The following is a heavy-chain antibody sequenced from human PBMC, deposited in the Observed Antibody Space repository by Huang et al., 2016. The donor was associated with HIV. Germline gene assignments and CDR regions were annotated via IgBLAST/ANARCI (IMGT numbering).Heavy chain of an antibody. CDR2: IRSDGRNE. V-gene: IGHV3-30*02. CDR1: GFIFDNFG. D-gene: IGHD5-12*01. Sequence: QVQLVESGGGVVQPGGSLRLSCGASGFIFDNFGMHWVRQAPGKVLEWVAVIRSDGRNEYNGESVKGRFSISRDKFENMVYLQMNSLGDGDTAIYYCARAVDGFNSKGFYMDVWGKGTAVIVSS. J-gene: IGHJ6*03. CDR3: ARAVDGFNSKGFYMDV.